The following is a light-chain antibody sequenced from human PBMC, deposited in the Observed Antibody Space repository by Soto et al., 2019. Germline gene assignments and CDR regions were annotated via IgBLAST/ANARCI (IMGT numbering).Light chain of an antibody. V-gene: IGKV1-5*01. CDR3: RQYYSYFSEP. Sequence: DNQITQSPSSLSGSVGDRVTITCRASQTISSWLAWYQQKPGKAPMLLIYDASSLKTGGPSRFRGSGSGTEFFLLISILLHADDGTYYCRQYYSYFSEPFGQGTKVDIK. J-gene: IGKJ1*01. CDR2: DAS. CDR1: QTISSW.